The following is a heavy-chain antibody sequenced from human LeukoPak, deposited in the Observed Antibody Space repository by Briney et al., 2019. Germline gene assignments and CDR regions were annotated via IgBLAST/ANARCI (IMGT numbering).Heavy chain of an antibody. Sequence: GASVKVSCKASGYTFNTYGINWVRQAPGQGLEWMGWISAYNGNTNYAQNFQGRITLTTDTSTSMACMELTGLRSDDTAVYYCARDGRQWVPLNWFDPWGQGTLVTVSS. CDR1: GYTFNTYG. CDR2: ISAYNGNT. CDR3: ARDGRQWVPLNWFDP. J-gene: IGHJ5*02. D-gene: IGHD6-19*01. V-gene: IGHV1-18*04.